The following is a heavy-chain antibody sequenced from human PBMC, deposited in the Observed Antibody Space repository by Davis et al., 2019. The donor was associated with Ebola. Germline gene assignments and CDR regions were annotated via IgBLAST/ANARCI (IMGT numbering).Heavy chain of an antibody. Sequence: GESLKISCAASGFTVSSTYMSWVRQAPGERLEYVSVISGGGTTNYADSVRGRFTISRDNPRNTLYLQMNSLRVEDTAVYYCARDLDYHEGGGDFDAFDMWGQGTMVTVSS. CDR2: ISGGGTT. CDR1: GFTVSSTY. J-gene: IGHJ3*02. V-gene: IGHV3-53*01. D-gene: IGHD2-21*02. CDR3: ARDLDYHEGGGDFDAFDM.